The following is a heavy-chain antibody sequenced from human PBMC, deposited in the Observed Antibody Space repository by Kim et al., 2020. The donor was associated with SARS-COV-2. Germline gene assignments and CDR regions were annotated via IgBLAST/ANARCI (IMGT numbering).Heavy chain of an antibody. D-gene: IGHD5-12*01. V-gene: IGHV3-23*01. CDR2: ISVSGGSK. J-gene: IGHJ6*01. CDR1: GVTFSSYA. CDR3: AKDLSRWLYAYKMEV. Sequence: GGSLRLSCAASGVTFSSYAMSWFRHAPGKGLEWVSAISVSGGSKHYADSVKGRFTISRDNSKHTLYLQMNSLRAEDTAVYYFAKDLSRWLYAYKMEVWG.